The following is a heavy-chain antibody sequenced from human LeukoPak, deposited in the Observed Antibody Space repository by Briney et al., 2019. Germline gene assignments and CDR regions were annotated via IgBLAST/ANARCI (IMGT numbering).Heavy chain of an antibody. CDR1: GDSISRSDW. CDR2: IYHSGTT. V-gene: IGHV4-4*02. D-gene: IGHD4-17*01. J-gene: IGHJ4*02. CDR3: AMLMTTAFSAYKPFDH. Sequence: SGTLSLTCAVSGDSISRSDWWTWVRPPPGKGLEWIGEIYHSGTTNCNPSLKSRVTISVDKSKNQFSLHLSSVTAADTAVYYCAMLMTTAFSAYKPFDHWGQGTLVTVSS.